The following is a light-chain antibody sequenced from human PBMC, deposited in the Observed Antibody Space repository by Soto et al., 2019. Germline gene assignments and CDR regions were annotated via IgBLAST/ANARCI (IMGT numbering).Light chain of an antibody. Sequence: QAVVTQEPSLTASPGGTVTLTCGSNTGAVTSGHYPHWLQQRPGQAPRTLIYDTSNKQSWTPARFSGSLLGGKAALTLSGAQPEDEADYYCLLSYSGGNWVFGGGTKLTVL. CDR3: LLSYSGGNWV. CDR2: DTS. CDR1: TGAVTSGHY. J-gene: IGLJ3*02. V-gene: IGLV7-46*01.